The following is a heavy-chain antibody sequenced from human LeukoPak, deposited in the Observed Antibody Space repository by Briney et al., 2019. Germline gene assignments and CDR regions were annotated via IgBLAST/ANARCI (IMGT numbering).Heavy chain of an antibody. Sequence: GGSLRLSCAASGFTFSSYWMHWVRQAPGKGLVWVSRINSDGSSTSYADSVKGRFTISRDNAKNTLYLQMNSLRAEDTAVYYCASSPSTISGFDPWGQGTLVTVSS. J-gene: IGHJ5*02. CDR1: GFTFSSYW. CDR3: ASSPSTISGFDP. CDR2: INSDGSST. D-gene: IGHD3-9*01. V-gene: IGHV3-74*01.